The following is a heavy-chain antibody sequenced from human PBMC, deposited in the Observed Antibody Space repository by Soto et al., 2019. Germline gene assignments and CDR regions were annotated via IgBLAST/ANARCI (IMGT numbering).Heavy chain of an antibody. V-gene: IGHV1-2*02. Sequence: ASVKVSCKASGYTFTGYYMHWVRQATGQGREGMGWINPNSGGTNYSQQFLGRVTMTRNTSISTAYMALSRLRCDDTAVYYCARDGDSTDGSHYYYGMDVWGQGTTVTVSS. D-gene: IGHD1-1*01. J-gene: IGHJ6*02. CDR3: ARDGDSTDGSHYYYGMDV. CDR2: INPNSGGT. CDR1: GYTFTGYY.